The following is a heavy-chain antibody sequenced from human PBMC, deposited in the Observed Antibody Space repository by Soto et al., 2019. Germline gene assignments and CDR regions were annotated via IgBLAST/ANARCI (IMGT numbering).Heavy chain of an antibody. Sequence: QVQLQESGPGLVKPSQTLSLTCTVSGGSISSGDYYWSWIHQPPGKGLEWIGYIYYSGSTYYNPSLKSRVTISVDTSKNQFSLKLSSVTAADTAVYYCARGGSVAGTELSYWGQGTLVTVSS. CDR1: GGSISSGDYY. V-gene: IGHV4-30-4*01. J-gene: IGHJ4*02. CDR2: IYYSGST. D-gene: IGHD6-19*01. CDR3: ARGGSVAGTELSY.